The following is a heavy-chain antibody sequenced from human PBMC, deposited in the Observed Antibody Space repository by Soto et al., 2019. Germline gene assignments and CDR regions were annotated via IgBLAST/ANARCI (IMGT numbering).Heavy chain of an antibody. Sequence: QVQLVESGGGVVQPGRSLRLSCAASGFTFSSYGMHWVRQAPGKGLEWVAVISYDGSNKYYADSVKGRFTISRDNSKNTLYLQMNSLRAEDTAVYYCAKDKRAGVVTAPFDYWGQGALVTVAS. J-gene: IGHJ4*02. V-gene: IGHV3-30*18. D-gene: IGHD2-21*02. CDR2: ISYDGSNK. CDR3: AKDKRAGVVTAPFDY. CDR1: GFTFSSYG.